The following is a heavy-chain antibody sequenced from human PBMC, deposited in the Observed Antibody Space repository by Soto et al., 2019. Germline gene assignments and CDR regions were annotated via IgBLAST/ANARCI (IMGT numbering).Heavy chain of an antibody. D-gene: IGHD3-10*01. CDR3: AHTFHFYGSGDYYGMDV. J-gene: IGHJ6*02. V-gene: IGHV2-5*02. CDR2: IYWDDDK. Sequence: QITLKESGPTLVKPTQTLTLTCTFSGFSLSTSGVGVAWIRQPPGKALECLALIYWDDDKRYSPSLKSRLTITKDTSKNQVVLTMTNTDPVDTATYYCAHTFHFYGSGDYYGMDVWGQGTTVTVSS. CDR1: GFSLSTSGVG.